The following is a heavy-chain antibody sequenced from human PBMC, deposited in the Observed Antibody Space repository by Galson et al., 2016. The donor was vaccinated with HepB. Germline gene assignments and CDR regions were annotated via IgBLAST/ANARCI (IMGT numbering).Heavy chain of an antibody. J-gene: IGHJ6*02. D-gene: IGHD3-10*01. CDR3: AKGMVLYYYGVDV. CDR2: ISTDGNKI. Sequence: SLRLSCAASGFSFNRYAFHWVRQAPGKGLEWVAVISTDGNKIYYVDSVKGRFTISRDNSKRTVYLQMNSLRDEDAALYYCAKGMVLYYYGVDVWGQGTTVIVSS. V-gene: IGHV3-30*18. CDR1: GFSFNRYA.